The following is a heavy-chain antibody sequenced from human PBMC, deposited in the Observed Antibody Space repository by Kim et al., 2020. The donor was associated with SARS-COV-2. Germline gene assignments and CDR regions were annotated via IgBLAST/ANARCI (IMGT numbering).Heavy chain of an antibody. Sequence: SETLSLTCTVSGGSISSSSYYWGWIRQPPGKGLEWIGSIYYSGSTYYNPSLKSRVTISVDTSKNQFSLKLSSVTAADTAVYYCARHAPGVLSRNDAFDIWGQGTMVTVSS. D-gene: IGHD2-8*01. CDR1: GGSISSSSYY. V-gene: IGHV4-39*01. J-gene: IGHJ3*02. CDR3: ARHAPGVLSRNDAFDI. CDR2: IYYSGST.